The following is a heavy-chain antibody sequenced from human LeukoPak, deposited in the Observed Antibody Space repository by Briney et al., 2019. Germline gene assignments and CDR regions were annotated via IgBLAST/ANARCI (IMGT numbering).Heavy chain of an antibody. CDR1: GFTFSSYA. V-gene: IGHV3-30*04. D-gene: IGHD4-11*01. J-gene: IGHJ5*02. Sequence: GGSLRLSCAASGFTFSSYAMHWVRQAPGKGLEWVAVISYDGSNKYYADSVKGRFTISRDNSKNTLYLQMNSLRAEDTAVYYCARVRPTVTTKSSWFDPWGQGTLVTVPS. CDR2: ISYDGSNK. CDR3: ARVRPTVTTKSSWFDP.